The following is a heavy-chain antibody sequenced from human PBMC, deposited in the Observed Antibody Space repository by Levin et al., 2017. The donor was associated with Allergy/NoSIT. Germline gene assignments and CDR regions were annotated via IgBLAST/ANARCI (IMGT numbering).Heavy chain of an antibody. D-gene: IGHD3-10*01. CDR2: IRNKAYSETT. J-gene: IGHJ1*01. V-gene: IGHV3-49*03. CDR3: TSGAYYPAAEYFQH. Sequence: HSGGSLRLSCSASGFTFGDYAVSWFRQAPGKGLEWVGFIRNKAYSETTEYAASVKGRFTISRDDSKSIAYLQMNTLKTEDTAVYYCTSGAYYPAAEYFQHWGQGTLVTVSS. CDR1: GFTFGDYA.